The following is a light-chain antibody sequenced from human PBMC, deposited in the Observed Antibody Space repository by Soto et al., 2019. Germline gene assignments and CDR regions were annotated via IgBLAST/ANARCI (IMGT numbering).Light chain of an antibody. Sequence: VIWMTQSPSLLAASTGDRVTISCRISQGISSYLAWYQQKPGKAPELLIYAASTLQSGVPSRFSGSGSGTDFTLTISCLQYEDFSNYYCQQYYSFPRGTFGQGTKVDIK. CDR3: QQYYSFPRGT. V-gene: IGKV1D-8*01. CDR2: AAS. J-gene: IGKJ1*01. CDR1: QGISSY.